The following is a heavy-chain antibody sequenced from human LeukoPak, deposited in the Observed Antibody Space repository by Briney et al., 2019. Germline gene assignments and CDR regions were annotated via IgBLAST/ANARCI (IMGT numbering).Heavy chain of an antibody. Sequence: GGSLRLSCTASGFTSSTYWINWVRQSPGKGLVWVALINGDGSTTTHADSVKGRFTISRDNAKNTAYLQMNSLRDEDTAVYFCARDYAGSPDYWGQGTLVTVSA. D-gene: IGHD3-10*01. CDR1: GFTSSTYW. CDR3: ARDYAGSPDY. J-gene: IGHJ4*02. CDR2: INGDGSTT. V-gene: IGHV3-74*03.